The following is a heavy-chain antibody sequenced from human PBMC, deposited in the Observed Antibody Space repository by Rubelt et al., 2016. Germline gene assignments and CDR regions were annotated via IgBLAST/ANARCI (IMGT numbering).Heavy chain of an antibody. J-gene: IGHJ5*01. D-gene: IGHD3/OR15-3a*01. CDR2: IYYSGST. CDR1: VSSYY. CDR3: ARGGLWFDS. Sequence: VSSYYLTWIRQPPGKGLERIGKIYYSGSTNYNPSLKSRVTISVDMSKNHFSLILSPVAAADTAVYYCARGGLWFDSWGQGTLVSVSS. V-gene: IGHV4-59*02.